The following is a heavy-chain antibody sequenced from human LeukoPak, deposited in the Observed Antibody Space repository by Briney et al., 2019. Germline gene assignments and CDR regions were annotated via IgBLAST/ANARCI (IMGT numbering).Heavy chain of an antibody. V-gene: IGHV3-48*01. CDR1: GFTFRSYS. J-gene: IGHJ4*02. Sequence: PGGCLRLSCVASGFTFRSYSLNWVRQAPGKGLEWISYISGTSSTIYYTDSVKGRFTISRDNGKNSLYLQMNSLEVEDTAMYYCARDGTGGVNYFGAGSYDSWGQGTLVAVSS. D-gene: IGHD3-10*01. CDR2: ISGTSSTI. CDR3: ARDGTGGVNYFGAGSYDS.